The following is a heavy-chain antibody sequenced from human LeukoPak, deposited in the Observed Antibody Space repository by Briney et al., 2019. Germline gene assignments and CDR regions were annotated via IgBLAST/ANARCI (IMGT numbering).Heavy chain of an antibody. Sequence: SVTVSCKASGYTFTGYYMHWVRLAPGQGLEWMGWINPNSCGTNYAQKFQGRVTMTRDTSISTAYMELSRLRSDDTAVYYCARFGGDYLGQGTLVTLSS. D-gene: IGHD3-16*01. CDR2: INPNSCGT. CDR3: ARFGGDY. V-gene: IGHV1-2*02. CDR1: GYTFTGYY. J-gene: IGHJ4*02.